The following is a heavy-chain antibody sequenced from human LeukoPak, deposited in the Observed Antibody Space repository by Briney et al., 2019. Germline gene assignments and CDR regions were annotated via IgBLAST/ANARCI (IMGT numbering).Heavy chain of an antibody. CDR2: ISSSSSYI. D-gene: IGHD3-10*01. Sequence: GGSLRLSCAASGFTLSSYSMNWVRQAPGKGLEWVSSISSSSSYIYYADSVKGRFTISRDNAKNSLYLQMNSLRAEDTAVYYCARDYGRSRDYGMDVWGQGTTVTVSS. CDR3: ARDYGRSRDYGMDV. CDR1: GFTLSSYS. J-gene: IGHJ6*02. V-gene: IGHV3-21*01.